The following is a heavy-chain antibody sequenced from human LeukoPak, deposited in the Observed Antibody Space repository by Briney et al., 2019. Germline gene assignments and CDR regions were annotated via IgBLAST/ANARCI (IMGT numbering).Heavy chain of an antibody. CDR1: AYIFTTYY. CDR3: ARGRGYSYGTAIDY. D-gene: IGHD5-18*01. V-gene: IGHV1-8*02. J-gene: IGHJ4*02. CDR2: MNPNSGNT. Sequence: GASVKVSCKASAYIFTTYYIHWVRQATGQGLEWMGWMNPNSGNTGYVQKFQGRVTMTRNTSISTAYMELSSLRSEDTAVYYCARGRGYSYGTAIDYWGQGTPVTVSS.